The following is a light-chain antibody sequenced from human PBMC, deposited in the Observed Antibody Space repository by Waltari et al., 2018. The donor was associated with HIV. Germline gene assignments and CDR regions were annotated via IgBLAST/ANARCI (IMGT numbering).Light chain of an antibody. CDR3: QQYYSTPWT. J-gene: IGKJ1*01. V-gene: IGKV1-NL1*01. CDR1: QGISDS. CDR2: AAS. Sequence: DIQMTQSPSSLSASVGDRVTIPCRASQGISDSLAWYQQKPGKAPKLLLYAASRLESGVPSRFSGSGSGTDYTLTISSLQPEDFATDYCQQYYSTPWTFGQGTKVEIK.